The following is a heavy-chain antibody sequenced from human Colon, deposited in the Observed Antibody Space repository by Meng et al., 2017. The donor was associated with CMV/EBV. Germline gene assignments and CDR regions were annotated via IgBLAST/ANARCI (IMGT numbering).Heavy chain of an antibody. Sequence: GSLRLSCTVSGASISSYHWSWVRQAPGKGLEWIGNIFDYGGTKYNPSLQSRVTISLDTSKRQFSLNLKSVTAADTAVYYCAKFGGVTAAFDFWGQGALVTVSS. CDR1: GASISSYH. J-gene: IGHJ4*02. CDR2: IFDYGGT. CDR3: AKFGGVTAAFDF. V-gene: IGHV4-59*01. D-gene: IGHD3-16*01.